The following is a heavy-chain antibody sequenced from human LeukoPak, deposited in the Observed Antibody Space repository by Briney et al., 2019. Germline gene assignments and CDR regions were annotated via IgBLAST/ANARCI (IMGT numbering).Heavy chain of an antibody. Sequence: ASVKVSCKASGGTFSSYAISWVRQAPGQGLEWMGGIIPIFGTANYAQKFQGRVTNTTDESTSTAYMELSSLRSKDTAVYYCARAPIVGSTNAFDIWGQGTMVTVSS. D-gene: IGHD1-26*01. J-gene: IGHJ3*02. CDR2: IIPIFGTA. V-gene: IGHV1-69*05. CDR1: GGTFSSYA. CDR3: ARAPIVGSTNAFDI.